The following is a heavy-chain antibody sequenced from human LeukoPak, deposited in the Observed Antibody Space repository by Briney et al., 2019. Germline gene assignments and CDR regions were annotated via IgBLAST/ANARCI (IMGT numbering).Heavy chain of an antibody. D-gene: IGHD2-2*01. J-gene: IGHJ6*03. Sequence: SETLSLTCTVSGGSISGYYWSWIRQPAGKGLEWIGRIYTSGSTNYNPSLKSRVTMSVDTSKNQFSLKLSSVTAADTAVYYCATCTSCYYYYYYMDVWGKGTTVTVSS. CDR1: GGSISGYY. V-gene: IGHV4-4*07. CDR3: ATCTSCYYYYYYMDV. CDR2: IYTSGST.